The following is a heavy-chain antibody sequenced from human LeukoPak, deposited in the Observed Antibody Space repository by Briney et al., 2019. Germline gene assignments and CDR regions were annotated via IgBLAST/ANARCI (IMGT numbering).Heavy chain of an antibody. D-gene: IGHD3-3*01. J-gene: IGHJ6*02. CDR3: ASRRFLASHYYYYGMDV. V-gene: IGHV1-69*13. Sequence: ASVKVSCMASGGTFSSYAISWVRQAPGQGLEWMGGIIPIFGTANYAQKFQGRVTITADESTSTAYMELSSLRSEDTAVYYCASRRFLASHYYYYGMDVWGQGTTVTVSS. CDR1: GGTFSSYA. CDR2: IIPIFGTA.